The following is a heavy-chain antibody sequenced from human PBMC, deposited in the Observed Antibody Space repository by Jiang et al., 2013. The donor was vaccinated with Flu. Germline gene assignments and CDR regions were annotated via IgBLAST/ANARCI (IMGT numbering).Heavy chain of an antibody. Sequence: PSETLSLTCAVYVGPFSGYYWSWIRQPPGKGLXWIGEINHSGSTNYNPSLKSRVTISVDTSKNQFSLKLSSVTAADTAVYYCARSMSSSTSRRAFDIWGQGTMVTVSS. J-gene: IGHJ3*02. D-gene: IGHD2-2*01. CDR2: INHSGST. CDR3: ARSMSSSTSRRAFDI. CDR1: VGPFSGYY. V-gene: IGHV4-34*01.